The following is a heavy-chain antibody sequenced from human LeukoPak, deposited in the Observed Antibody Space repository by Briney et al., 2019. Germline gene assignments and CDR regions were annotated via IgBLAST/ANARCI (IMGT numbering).Heavy chain of an antibody. J-gene: IGHJ4*02. D-gene: IGHD3-22*01. V-gene: IGHV5-10-1*01. Sequence: GESLMISCKGSGYSFSTYWISWVRQMPGKGLEWMGRIDPSDSFTNYSPSFQGHVTISADKSISTAYLQWSSLKASDTAIYYCARHRDYYDMSGHDYWGQGVLVTVSS. CDR2: IDPSDSFT. CDR1: GYSFSTYW. CDR3: ARHRDYYDMSGHDY.